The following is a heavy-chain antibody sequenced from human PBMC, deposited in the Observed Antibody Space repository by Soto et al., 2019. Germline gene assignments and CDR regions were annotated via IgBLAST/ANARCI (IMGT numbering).Heavy chain of an antibody. CDR1: RSTFSIYW. V-gene: IGHV3-7*01. J-gene: IGHJ6*02. Sequence: GGSLRLSCAASRSTFSIYWMTWVRQTPGKGLEWVANIHQDGNEKYYMDSVKGRFTISRDNAKNSLYLQMTSLRAEDTAVYYCAGGNALDVWGQGTTVTVSS. CDR3: AGGNALDV. CDR2: IHQDGNEK.